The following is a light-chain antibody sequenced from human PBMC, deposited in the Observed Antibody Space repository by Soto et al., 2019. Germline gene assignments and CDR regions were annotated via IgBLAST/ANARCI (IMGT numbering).Light chain of an antibody. J-gene: IGKJ5*01. CDR2: GAS. V-gene: IGKV3-11*01. Sequence: EMVMTQSPATLSVSPGEIASLSFRASQSVSSNLAWYQQKPGQAPRLLIYGASTRATGIPARFSGSGSGTDFTLTISSLEPEDFAVYYCQQRSNWPITFGQGTRLEIK. CDR1: QSVSSN. CDR3: QQRSNWPIT.